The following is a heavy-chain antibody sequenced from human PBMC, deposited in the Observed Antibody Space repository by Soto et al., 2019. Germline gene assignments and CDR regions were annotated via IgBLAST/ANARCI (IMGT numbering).Heavy chain of an antibody. CDR2: IIPIFGTA. D-gene: IGHD2-15*01. V-gene: IGHV1-69*13. Sequence: SVKVSCKASGGTFSSYAISWVRQAPGQGLEWMGGIIPIFGTANYAQKFQGRVTITADESTSTAYMELSSLRSEDTAVYYCARRSDRXCSGGSCYSKYYYGMDVWGQGTTVTVSS. CDR1: GGTFSSYA. CDR3: ARRSDRXCSGGSCYSKYYYGMDV. J-gene: IGHJ6*02.